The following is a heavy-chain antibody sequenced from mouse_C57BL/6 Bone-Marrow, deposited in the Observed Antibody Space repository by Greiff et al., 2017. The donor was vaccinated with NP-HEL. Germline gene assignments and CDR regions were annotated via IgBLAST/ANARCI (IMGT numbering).Heavy chain of an antibody. CDR1: GYTFTSYW. CDR2: IDPSDSYT. CDR3: AREGTVEIAD. J-gene: IGHJ3*01. Sequence: QVQLQQPGAELVKPGASVKLSCKASGYTFTSYWMQWVKQRPGQGLEWIGEIDPSDSYTNYNQKFKGKATLTVDTSSSTAYMQLSSLTSEDSAVYYCAREGTVEIADWGQGTLVTVSA. V-gene: IGHV1-50*01. D-gene: IGHD3-3*01.